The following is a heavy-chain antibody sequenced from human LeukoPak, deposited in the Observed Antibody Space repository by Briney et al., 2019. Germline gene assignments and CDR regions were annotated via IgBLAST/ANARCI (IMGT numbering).Heavy chain of an antibody. Sequence: SETLSLTCTVSGGSISSGSYYWRWIRQPAGKGLEWIGRIYTSGSTNYNPSLKSRVTISVDTSKNQFSLKLTSVTAADTAVYYCAGRATGFFDYWGQGILVTVSS. V-gene: IGHV4-61*02. J-gene: IGHJ4*02. CDR1: GGSISSGSYY. D-gene: IGHD1-26*01. CDR2: IYTSGST. CDR3: AGRATGFFDY.